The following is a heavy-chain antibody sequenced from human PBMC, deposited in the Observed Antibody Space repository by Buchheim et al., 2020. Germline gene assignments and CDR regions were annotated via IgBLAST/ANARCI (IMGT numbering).Heavy chain of an antibody. J-gene: IGHJ6*02. CDR2: ISGSGGST. CDR3: AKDRRYSSGWYYYYYGMDV. CDR1: GFTFSSYA. Sequence: EVQLVESGGGLVQPGGSLRLSCAASGFTFSSYAMSWVRQAPGKGLEWVSAISGSGGSTYYADSVKGRFTTSRDNSKNTLSLQMNSLRAEDTAVYYCAKDRRYSSGWYYYYYGMDVWGQGTT. D-gene: IGHD6-19*01. V-gene: IGHV3-23*04.